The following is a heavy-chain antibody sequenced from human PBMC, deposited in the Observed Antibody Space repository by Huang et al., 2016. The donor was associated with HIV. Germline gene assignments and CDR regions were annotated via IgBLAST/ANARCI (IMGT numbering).Heavy chain of an antibody. D-gene: IGHD1-20*01. V-gene: IGHV4-39*01. Sequence: QLQLQESGPGLVKPSETLSLTCTVSGSSISSSYYWGWIRQPPGKGLEWIGNIYYSGNISYNPSLKRRVTISVDTSKNHSSLKVDSLTAADTAVYYCARPLTGTTALGYWGQGTLVTVSS. J-gene: IGHJ4*02. CDR1: GSSISSSYY. CDR2: IYYSGNI. CDR3: ARPLTGTTALGY.